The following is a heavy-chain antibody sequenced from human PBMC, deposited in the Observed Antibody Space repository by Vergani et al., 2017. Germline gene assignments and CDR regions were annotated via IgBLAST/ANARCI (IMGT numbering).Heavy chain of an antibody. Sequence: EVQLLESGGGLVQPGESLKISCKGSGYSFTSYWIGWVRQMPGKGLEWMGIIYPGDSDTRYSPSFQGQVTISADKSISTAYLQWSSLKASDTAMYYCARQRGYSGYEWYFDLWGRGTLVTVSS. V-gene: IGHV5-51*01. J-gene: IGHJ2*01. CDR1: GYSFTSYW. D-gene: IGHD5-12*01. CDR2: IYPGDSDT. CDR3: ARQRGYSGYEWYFDL.